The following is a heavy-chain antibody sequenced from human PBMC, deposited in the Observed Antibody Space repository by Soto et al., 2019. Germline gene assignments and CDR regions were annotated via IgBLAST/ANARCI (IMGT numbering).Heavy chain of an antibody. Sequence: VQLVESGGGVVQPGRSLRLSCAASGFTFSSYGMHWVRQAPGKGLEWVAVIWYDGSNKYYADSVKGRFTISRDNSKNTLYLQMNSLRAEDTAVYYCARMGLGYCSGGSCRKEYYFDYWGQGTLVTVSS. D-gene: IGHD2-15*01. CDR3: ARMGLGYCSGGSCRKEYYFDY. CDR2: IWYDGSNK. CDR1: GFTFSSYG. V-gene: IGHV3-33*01. J-gene: IGHJ4*02.